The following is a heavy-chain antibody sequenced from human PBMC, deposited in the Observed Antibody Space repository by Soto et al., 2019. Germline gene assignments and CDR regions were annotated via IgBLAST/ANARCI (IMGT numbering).Heavy chain of an antibody. CDR1: GGTFSSYA. D-gene: IGHD6-13*01. V-gene: IGHV1-69*01. CDR2: IIPISETT. CDR3: ARSQGSSISLERYYHYYYGMDV. J-gene: IGHJ6*02. Sequence: QVQLVQSGAEVKKPGSSVKVSCKASGGTFSSYAISWVRQAPGQGLEWMGGIIPISETTNYAQKFQGRVTITADESKSTAYMELSSMRSEDTAVYYCARSQGSSISLERYYHYYYGMDVWGQGTTVTVSS.